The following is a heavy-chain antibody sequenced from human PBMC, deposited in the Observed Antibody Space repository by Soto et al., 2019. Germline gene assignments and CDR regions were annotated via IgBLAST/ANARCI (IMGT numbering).Heavy chain of an antibody. D-gene: IGHD6-13*01. CDR3: ARDRAHAYSSSWYSWYYYGMDV. V-gene: IGHV3-30-3*01. CDR2: ISYDGSNK. J-gene: IGHJ6*02. Sequence: GGSLRLSCAASGFTFSSYAMHWVRQAPGKGLEWVAVISYDGSNKYYADSVKGRFTISRDNSKNTLYLQMNSLRAEDTAVYYCARDRAHAYSSSWYSWYYYGMDVWGQGTTVTVSS. CDR1: GFTFSSYA.